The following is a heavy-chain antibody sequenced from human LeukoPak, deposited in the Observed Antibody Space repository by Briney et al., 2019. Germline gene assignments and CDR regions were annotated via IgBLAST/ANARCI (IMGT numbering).Heavy chain of an antibody. V-gene: IGHV3-11*01. Sequence: AGSLRLTCAASGFTFSDYYMSWIRQAPGKGLEWVSYISSSGSTIYYADSVKRRFTISRDNAKNSLYLQMNSLRAEDTAVYYCARDSGRGPELREWGQGTLVTVSS. CDR3: ARDSGRGPELRE. D-gene: IGHD1-26*01. CDR2: ISSSGSTI. J-gene: IGHJ4*02. CDR1: GFTFSDYY.